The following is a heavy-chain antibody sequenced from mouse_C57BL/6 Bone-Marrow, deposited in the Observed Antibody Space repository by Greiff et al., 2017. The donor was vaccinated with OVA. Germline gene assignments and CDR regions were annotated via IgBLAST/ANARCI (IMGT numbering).Heavy chain of an antibody. CDR2: IDPSDSYT. J-gene: IGHJ2*01. V-gene: IGHV1-59*01. CDR1: GYTFTSYW. Sequence: QVQLQQPGAELVRPGTSVKLSCKASGYTFTSYWMHWVKQRPGQGLEWIGVIDPSDSYTNYNQKFKGKATLTVDTSSSTAYMQLSSLTSEDSAVYYCARRTTVVDYFDYWGKGTTLTVSS. D-gene: IGHD1-1*01. CDR3: ARRTTVVDYFDY.